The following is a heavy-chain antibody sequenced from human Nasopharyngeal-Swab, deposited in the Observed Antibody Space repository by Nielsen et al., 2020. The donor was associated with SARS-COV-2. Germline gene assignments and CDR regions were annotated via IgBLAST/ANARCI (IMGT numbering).Heavy chain of an antibody. Sequence: SETLSLTCTVSGGSISSGGYYWSWIRQHPGKGLEWIGYIYYSGSTYYNPSPKSRVTISVDTSKNQFSLKLSSVTAADTAVYYCARDDYDFWSGYYGVAYWGQGTLVTVSS. CDR1: GGSISSGGYY. CDR3: ARDDYDFWSGYYGVAY. J-gene: IGHJ4*02. V-gene: IGHV4-31*03. D-gene: IGHD3-3*01. CDR2: IYYSGST.